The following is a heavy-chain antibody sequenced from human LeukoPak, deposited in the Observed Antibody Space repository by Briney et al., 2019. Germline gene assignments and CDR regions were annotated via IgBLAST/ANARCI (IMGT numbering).Heavy chain of an antibody. D-gene: IGHD3-22*01. CDR2: IWYDGSNR. J-gene: IGHJ4*02. CDR3: ARVYTMMDYFDY. Sequence: GGSLRLSCAASGFTFSSYGMHWVRQAPGKGLEWVAVIWYDGSNRYYADSVKGRFTISRDNSKNTLYLQMNSLRAEDTAVYYCARVYTMMDYFDYWGQGTLVTVSS. CDR1: GFTFSSYG. V-gene: IGHV3-33*01.